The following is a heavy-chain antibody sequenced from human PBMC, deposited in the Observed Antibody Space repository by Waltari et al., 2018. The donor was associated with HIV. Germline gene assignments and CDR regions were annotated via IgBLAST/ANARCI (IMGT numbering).Heavy chain of an antibody. V-gene: IGHV3-30*04. CDR3: ARDAAPPEY. CDR2: ISYDGRNK. Sequence: QVQLVESGGGVVQPGRSLSLYCAASGFSFSSEAMHWVRQAPGKGLEWVAAISYDGRNKFYADSVKGRFTISRDNSKNTVYVEMSSLSPEDTAVYFCARDAAPPEYWGQGTLVTVSS. J-gene: IGHJ4*02. CDR1: GFSFSSEA.